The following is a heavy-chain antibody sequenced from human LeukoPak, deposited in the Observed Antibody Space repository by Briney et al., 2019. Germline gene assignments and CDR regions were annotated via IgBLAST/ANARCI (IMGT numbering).Heavy chain of an antibody. D-gene: IGHD5-18*01. CDR2: ISGSGGST. J-gene: IGHJ4*02. CDR1: GFTFSSYA. Sequence: PGGSLRLSCAASGFTFSSYAMSWARQAPGKGLEWVSAISGSGGSTYYADSVKGRFTISRDNSKNTLYLQMNSLRAEDTAVYYCAGSLDTAMVLAYSGYWGQGTLVTVSS. CDR3: AGSLDTAMVLAYSGY. V-gene: IGHV3-23*01.